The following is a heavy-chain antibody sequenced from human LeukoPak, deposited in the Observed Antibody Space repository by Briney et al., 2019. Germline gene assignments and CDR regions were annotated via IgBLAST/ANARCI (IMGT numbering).Heavy chain of an antibody. Sequence: PGGSLRLSCAASGFTFSNYGMHWVRQAPGKGLEWVAFIRYDGSNKYYADSVKGRFTISRDNSKNTLYLQMNSLRAEDTAVYYCAKERATAMVTIDYWGQGTLVTVSS. CDR3: AKERATAMVTIDY. J-gene: IGHJ4*02. CDR1: GFTFSNYG. CDR2: IRYDGSNK. D-gene: IGHD5-18*01. V-gene: IGHV3-30*02.